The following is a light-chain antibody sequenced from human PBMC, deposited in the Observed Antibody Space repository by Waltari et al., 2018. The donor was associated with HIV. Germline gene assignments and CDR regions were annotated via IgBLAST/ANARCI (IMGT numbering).Light chain of an antibody. CDR1: YSNIGSTY. J-gene: IGLJ2*01. Sequence: QSVLTQPPSASRTPAPRATTSCAGSYSNIGSTYVYWYQQLPGTAPKLLMYMNNQRPSGVPDRFSGSKSGTSASLAISGLRSEDEAHYYCATWTDSLSGVVFGGGTKLRVL. CDR2: MNN. V-gene: IGLV1-47*01. CDR3: ATWTDSLSGVV.